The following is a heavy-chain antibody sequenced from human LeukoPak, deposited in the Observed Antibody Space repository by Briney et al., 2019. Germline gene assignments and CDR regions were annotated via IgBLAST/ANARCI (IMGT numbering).Heavy chain of an antibody. J-gene: IGHJ6*03. V-gene: IGHV1-2*02. CDR2: INPNSGGT. D-gene: IGHD3-3*01. Sequence: SVKVSCKASGYTFTGYYMHWVRQAPGQGLEWMGWINPNSGGTNYAQKFQGRVTMTRDTSISTDYMELSRLRSDDTAVYYCARDDFWSGYFHDYMDVWGKGTTVTVSS. CDR1: GYTFTGYY. CDR3: ARDDFWSGYFHDYMDV.